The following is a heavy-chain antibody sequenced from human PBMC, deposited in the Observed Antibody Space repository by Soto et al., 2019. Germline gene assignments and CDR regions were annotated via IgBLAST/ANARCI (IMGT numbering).Heavy chain of an antibody. V-gene: IGHV4-59*08. CDR2: VSHSGST. Sequence: QVQLLESGPGLVKPSETLSLTCTVSGGSISSYYWSWIRQSPGKALEWIGYVSHSGSTDYSPSLKSRVTVSVDRSKNQFSLKLSSVTAADTAVYYCASQGAGVQTDNWGQGTLVTVSS. D-gene: IGHD6-19*01. CDR3: ASQGAGVQTDN. J-gene: IGHJ4*02. CDR1: GGSISSYY.